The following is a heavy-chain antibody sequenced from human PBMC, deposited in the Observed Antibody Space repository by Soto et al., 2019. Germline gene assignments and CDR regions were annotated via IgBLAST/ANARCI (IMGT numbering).Heavy chain of an antibody. CDR1: GYTFTSYG. V-gene: IGHV1-18*04. J-gene: IGHJ6*02. D-gene: IGHD2-2*01. Sequence: GASVKVCCKASGYTFTSYGISWVRQAPGQGLEWMGWISAYNGNTNYAQKLQGRVTMTTDTSTSTAYMELRSLRSDDTAVYYCARDLANIVVVPAASYYYYGMDVWGQGTTVTVSS. CDR2: ISAYNGNT. CDR3: ARDLANIVVVPAASYYYYGMDV.